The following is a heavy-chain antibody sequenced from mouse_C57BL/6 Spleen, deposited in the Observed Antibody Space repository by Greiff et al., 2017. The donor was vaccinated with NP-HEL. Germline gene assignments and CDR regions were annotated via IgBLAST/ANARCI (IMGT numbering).Heavy chain of an antibody. D-gene: IGHD1-1*01. Sequence: QVQLQQPGAELVKPGASVKLSCKASGYTFTSYWMQWVKQRPGQGLEWIGEIDPSDSYTNYNQKFKGKATLTVDTSSSTAYMQLSSLTSEDSAVYYCERLYGSIMDYWGQGTSVTVSS. CDR2: IDPSDSYT. J-gene: IGHJ4*01. V-gene: IGHV1-50*01. CDR3: ERLYGSIMDY. CDR1: GYTFTSYW.